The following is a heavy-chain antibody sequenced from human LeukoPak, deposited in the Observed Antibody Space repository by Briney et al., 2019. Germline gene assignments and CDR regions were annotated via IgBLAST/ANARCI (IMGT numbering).Heavy chain of an antibody. CDR1: GGSISSYY. CDR2: IYTSGST. CDR3: ARRVAGIAARPRSYYYYYMDV. D-gene: IGHD6-6*01. J-gene: IGHJ6*03. Sequence: PSETLSLTCTVAGGSISSYYWSWIRQPPGKGLEWIGYIYTSGSTNYNPSLKSRVTISVDTSKNQFSLKLSSVTAADTAVYYCARRVAGIAARPRSYYYYYMDVWGKGTTVTVFS. V-gene: IGHV4-4*09.